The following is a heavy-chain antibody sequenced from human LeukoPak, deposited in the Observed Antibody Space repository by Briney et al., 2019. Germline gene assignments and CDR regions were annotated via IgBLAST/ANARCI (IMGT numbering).Heavy chain of an antibody. D-gene: IGHD3-16*01. CDR3: AKLATSDTGETY. Sequence: ASVKVSFKASGYSFTSYYMHWVRQAPGQGLEWMGVINPSGDSTTYAQNFQGRVTMTRDTSTSTVYMELRSLRSEDTAIYYCAKLATSDTGETYWGQGTLVTVSS. V-gene: IGHV1-46*01. J-gene: IGHJ4*02. CDR2: INPSGDST. CDR1: GYSFTSYY.